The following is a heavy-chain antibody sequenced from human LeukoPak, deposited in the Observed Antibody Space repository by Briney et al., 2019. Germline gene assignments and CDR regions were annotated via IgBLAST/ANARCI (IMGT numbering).Heavy chain of an antibody. V-gene: IGHV3-23*01. Sequence: PGGSLRLSCAASGFTFSSHGMSWVRQAPAQGLEWVSGISGSGENTYNAGSVKGRFTISRDNSRRTLYLQMNNLRVEDTAVYYCVRDRLNYASGYFDYWGQGTLVTVSS. CDR1: GFTFSSHG. CDR3: VRDRLNYASGYFDY. CDR2: ISGSGENT. J-gene: IGHJ4*02. D-gene: IGHD3-10*01.